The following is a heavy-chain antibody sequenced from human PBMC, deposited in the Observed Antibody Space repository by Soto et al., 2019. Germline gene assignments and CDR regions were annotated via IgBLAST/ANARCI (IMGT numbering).Heavy chain of an antibody. CDR3: AREWELPPSRYYGMDV. J-gene: IGHJ6*02. V-gene: IGHV1-69*01. CDR2: IIPIFGTA. Sequence: QVQLVQSGAEVKKPGSSVKVSCKASGGTFSSYAISWVRQAPGQGLEWMGGIIPIFGTANYAQKFQGRVTITADESTSTVYMELSSLRSEDTAVYYCAREWELPPSRYYGMDVWGQGTTVTVSS. D-gene: IGHD1-26*01. CDR1: GGTFSSYA.